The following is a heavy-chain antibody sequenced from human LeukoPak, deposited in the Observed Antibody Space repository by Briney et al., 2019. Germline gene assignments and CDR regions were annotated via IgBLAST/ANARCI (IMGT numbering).Heavy chain of an antibody. Sequence: SETLSLTCTVSGGSISSYYWSWIRQPAGKGLERIGRIYTSGSTNYNPSLKSRVTMSVDTSKNQFSLKLSSVTAADTAVYYCAREGPVYSYGLSDGDYWGQGTLVTVSS. J-gene: IGHJ4*02. CDR1: GGSISSYY. CDR2: IYTSGST. CDR3: AREGPVYSYGLSDGDY. D-gene: IGHD5-18*01. V-gene: IGHV4-4*07.